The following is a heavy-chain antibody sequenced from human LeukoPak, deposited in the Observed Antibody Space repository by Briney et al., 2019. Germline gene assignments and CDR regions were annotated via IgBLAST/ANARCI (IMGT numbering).Heavy chain of an antibody. Sequence: SETLSLTCAVSGGSISSSNWWSWVRQPPGKRLEWIGEIYHSGSTNYNPSLKSRVTISVDKSKNQFSLKLSSVTAADTAVYYCARKDIAVAGTGFDYWGQGTLVTVSS. CDR3: ARKDIAVAGTGFDY. D-gene: IGHD6-19*01. J-gene: IGHJ4*02. CDR2: IYHSGST. V-gene: IGHV4-4*02. CDR1: GGSISSSNW.